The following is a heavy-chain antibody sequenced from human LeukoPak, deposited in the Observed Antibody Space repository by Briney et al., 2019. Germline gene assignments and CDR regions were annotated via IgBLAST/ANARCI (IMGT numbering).Heavy chain of an antibody. J-gene: IGHJ3*02. CDR3: ARHSHSSGWYLYAFDI. V-gene: IGHV4-39*01. Sequence: SETLSPTCTVSGGSISSSSYYWGWIRQPPGKGLEWIGSIYYSGSTYYNPSLKSRVTISVDTSKNQFSLKLSSVTAADTAVYYCARHSHSSGWYLYAFDIWGQGTMVTVSS. CDR1: GGSISSSSYY. D-gene: IGHD6-19*01. CDR2: IYYSGST.